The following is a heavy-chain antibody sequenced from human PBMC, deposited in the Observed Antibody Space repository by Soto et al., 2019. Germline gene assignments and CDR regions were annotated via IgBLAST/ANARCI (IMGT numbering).Heavy chain of an antibody. CDR2: IYWNDDK. CDR3: AHVQLVGEWELPYFDY. D-gene: IGHD1-26*01. Sequence: SGPTLVKPTQTLTLTCTFSGFSLSTSGVGVGWIRQPPGKALEWLALIYWNDDKRYSPSLKSRLTITKDTSKNQVVLTMTNMDPVDTATYYCAHVQLVGEWELPYFDYWGQGTLVTVSS. J-gene: IGHJ4*02. V-gene: IGHV2-5*01. CDR1: GFSLSTSGVG.